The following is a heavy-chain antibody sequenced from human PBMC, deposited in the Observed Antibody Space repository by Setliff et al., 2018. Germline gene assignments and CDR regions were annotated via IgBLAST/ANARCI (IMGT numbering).Heavy chain of an antibody. V-gene: IGHV4-31*03. Sequence: PSETLSLTCTVSGGSISSGGYYWSWIRQHPGKGLEWIGYIYYSGSTYYSPSLKSRVTMSVDTSKNQFSLNLYSVTAADTALCYCARQTDKYGPGSYHDHWGQGHLVTVSS. CDR1: GGSISSGGYY. D-gene: IGHD3-10*01. J-gene: IGHJ4*02. CDR3: ARQTDKYGPGSYHDH. CDR2: IYYSGST.